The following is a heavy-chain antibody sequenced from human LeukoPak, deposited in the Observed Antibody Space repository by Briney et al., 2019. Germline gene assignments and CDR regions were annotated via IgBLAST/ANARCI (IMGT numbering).Heavy chain of an antibody. J-gene: IGHJ3*01. Sequence: SGGSLRLSCAASGLTFSKYSMTWVRQAPGKGLEWVANIKLDVSETYYVDSVRGRFTISRDNTKNSLYLQMDSLRAEDTAVYYCARKGNAFDFWGQGTMVTVSS. CDR2: IKLDVSET. CDR3: ARKGNAFDF. D-gene: IGHD3-10*01. CDR1: GLTFSKYS. V-gene: IGHV3-7*01.